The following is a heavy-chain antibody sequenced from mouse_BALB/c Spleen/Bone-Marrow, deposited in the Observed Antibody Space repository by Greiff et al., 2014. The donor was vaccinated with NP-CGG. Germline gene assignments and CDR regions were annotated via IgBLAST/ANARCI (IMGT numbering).Heavy chain of an antibody. CDR2: INPGTGDT. CDR1: GYAFTNYL. V-gene: IGHV1-54*01. J-gene: IGHJ1*01. Sequence: QVQLQQSGAELVRPGTSVKVSCKASGYAFTNYLIEWVKQRPGQGLEWIGVINPGTGDTNYSEKFKGKVTLTGDKSSNTTYMQISSLRSDDSAVYFCARECCVHWYLDVWGAGTTVTVSA. CDR3: ARECCVHWYLDV.